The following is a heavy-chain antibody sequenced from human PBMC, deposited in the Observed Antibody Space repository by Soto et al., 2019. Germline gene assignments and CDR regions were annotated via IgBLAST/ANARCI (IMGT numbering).Heavy chain of an antibody. Sequence: GGSLRRSCGSSGFTFSSCRMNLVRQAPGKGLEWVSFISGGGDTKYYADSVKGRFTISRDNAKNSLYLQMSSLRDEDTAVYYCAKYCSSDVCFDYWGQGTLVTLSS. V-gene: IGHV3-48*02. CDR3: AKYCSSDVCFDY. CDR1: GFTFSSCR. D-gene: IGHD2-8*01. J-gene: IGHJ4*02. CDR2: ISGGGDTK.